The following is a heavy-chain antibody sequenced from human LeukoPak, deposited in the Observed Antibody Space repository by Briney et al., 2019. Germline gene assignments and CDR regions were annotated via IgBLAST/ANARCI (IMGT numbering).Heavy chain of an antibody. D-gene: IGHD7-27*01. Sequence: SETLSLTCTVSGGFISRYYWSWIRQPPGKGLEWIGYIYDTGSTNYSPSLKSRVTISKDTSNNQVSLKLTSVTAADTAVYYCATGSGDFDHWGQGTLVTVSS. CDR2: IYDTGST. V-gene: IGHV4-59*12. J-gene: IGHJ4*02. CDR1: GGFISRYY. CDR3: ATGSGDFDH.